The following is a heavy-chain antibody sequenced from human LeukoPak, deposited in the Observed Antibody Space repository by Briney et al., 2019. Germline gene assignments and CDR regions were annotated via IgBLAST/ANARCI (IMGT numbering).Heavy chain of an antibody. D-gene: IGHD1-26*01. J-gene: IGHJ4*02. V-gene: IGHV1-18*01. CDR1: GYTFTSYG. CDR3: ARVPSGSYLYYFDY. CDR2: ISAYNGNT. Sequence: ASVKVSCKASGYTFTSYGISWVRQAPGQGLEWMGWISAYNGNTNYAQKLQGRVTMTTDTSTSTAYMELSRLRSDDTAVYYCARVPSGSYLYYFDYWGQGTLVTVSS.